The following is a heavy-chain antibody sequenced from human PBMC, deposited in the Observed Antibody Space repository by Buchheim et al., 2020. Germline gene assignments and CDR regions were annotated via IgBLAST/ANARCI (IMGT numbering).Heavy chain of an antibody. CDR3: ARGHVRGRQWLVLPTFDY. D-gene: IGHD6-19*01. V-gene: IGHV3-30-3*01. CDR1: GFTFSSYA. Sequence: QVQLVESGGGVVQPGRSLRLSCAASGFTFSSYAMHWVRQAPGKGLEWVAVISYDGSNKYYADSVKGRFTISRDNSKNTLYLQMNSLRAEDTAVYYCARGHVRGRQWLVLPTFDYWGQGTL. CDR2: ISYDGSNK. J-gene: IGHJ4*02.